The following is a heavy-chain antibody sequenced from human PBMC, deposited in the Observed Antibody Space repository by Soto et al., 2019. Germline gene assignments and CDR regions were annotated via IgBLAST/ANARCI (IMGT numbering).Heavy chain of an antibody. Sequence: SETLSLTCTVSGGSISSYYRSWIRQPAGKGLEWIGRIYTSGSTNYNPSLKSRVTMSVDTSKNQFSLKLSSVTAADTAVYYCARGGRIFGVVIINAFDIWGQGTMVTVSS. D-gene: IGHD3-3*02. CDR2: IYTSGST. V-gene: IGHV4-4*07. CDR1: GGSISSYY. CDR3: ARGGRIFGVVIINAFDI. J-gene: IGHJ3*02.